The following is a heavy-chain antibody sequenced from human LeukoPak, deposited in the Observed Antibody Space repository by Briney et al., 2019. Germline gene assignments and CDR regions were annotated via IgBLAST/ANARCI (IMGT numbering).Heavy chain of an antibody. Sequence: ASVTVSCKASGYTFTIYGISWVRQAPGEGGEGMGWISAYNGNTNYAQKLQRRVTMTTDTSTSTAYMELRSLRSDDTAVYYCARVGFYDYVWGSYRTVDYWGQGTLVTVSS. CDR1: GYTFTIYG. J-gene: IGHJ4*02. V-gene: IGHV1-18*04. CDR2: ISAYNGNT. CDR3: ARVGFYDYVWGSYRTVDY. D-gene: IGHD3-16*02.